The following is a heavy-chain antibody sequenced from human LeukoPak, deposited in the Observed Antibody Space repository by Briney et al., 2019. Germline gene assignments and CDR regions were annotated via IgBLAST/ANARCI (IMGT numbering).Heavy chain of an antibody. Sequence: RGSLRLSCAASGFTFSDSAMDWVRQAPGKGLEWVSLISHSGANTFYADSVKGRFSVSRDNSKNTMYLQMNSLRAEDTAVYYCAKDIEASIWGQGTLVAVSS. CDR2: ISHSGANT. J-gene: IGHJ4*02. CDR3: AKDIEASI. D-gene: IGHD2-15*01. CDR1: GFTFSDSA. V-gene: IGHV3-23*01.